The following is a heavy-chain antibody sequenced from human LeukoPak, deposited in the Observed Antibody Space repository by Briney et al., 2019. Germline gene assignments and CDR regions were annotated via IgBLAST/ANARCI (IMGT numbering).Heavy chain of an antibody. V-gene: IGHV4-59*01. CDR1: GGSIGSYH. Sequence: PSQTLSLTCSVSGGSIGSYHWSWIRQPPGKGLEWIGHVHYTWNTKYNPSLTGRVSISLDRSKNQFSLSLSSLTAADTAVYYCARVASKGGMDVWGQGTTVIVSS. J-gene: IGHJ6*02. CDR3: ARVASKGGMDV. CDR2: VHYTWNT.